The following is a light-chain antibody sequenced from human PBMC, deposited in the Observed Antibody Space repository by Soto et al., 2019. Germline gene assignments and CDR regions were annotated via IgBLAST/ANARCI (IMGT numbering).Light chain of an antibody. Sequence: QPVLTQPPSVSGAPGQRVTISCTGSSSNIGAGYDVHWYQQLPGRAPKLLISSNNYRPSGVPDRFSGSKSGTSASLAVTGLQAEDEADYYCQSYDSSLSGFVFGTGTKVTVL. CDR1: SSNIGAGYD. V-gene: IGLV1-40*01. CDR3: QSYDSSLSGFV. J-gene: IGLJ1*01. CDR2: SNN.